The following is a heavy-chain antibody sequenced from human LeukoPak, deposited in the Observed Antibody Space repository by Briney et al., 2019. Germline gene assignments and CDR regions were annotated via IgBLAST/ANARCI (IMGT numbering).Heavy chain of an antibody. CDR2: ISSSSSTI. D-gene: IGHD6-19*01. CDR3: ASGIAVAGTGFDY. Sequence: GGSLRLSCAASGFTFSSYSMNWVRQAPGKGLEWVSYISSSSSTIYYADSVKGRSTISRDNAKNSLYLQMNSLRAEDTAVYYCASGIAVAGTGFDYWGQGTLVTVSS. CDR1: GFTFSSYS. J-gene: IGHJ4*02. V-gene: IGHV3-48*01.